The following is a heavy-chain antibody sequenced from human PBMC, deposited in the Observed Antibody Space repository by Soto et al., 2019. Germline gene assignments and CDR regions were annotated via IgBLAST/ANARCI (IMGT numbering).Heavy chain of an antibody. D-gene: IGHD1-26*01. Sequence: GGSLRLSXAASGFTFSNYPMTWVRQAPGKGLEWVSSISASGGSTYYADSVKGRFTISRDNPKNTISLQMNSLRDEDTAVYYCAKDRTTWQLPFDYWGQGTLVTVSS. J-gene: IGHJ4*02. V-gene: IGHV3-23*01. CDR1: GFTFSNYP. CDR3: AKDRTTWQLPFDY. CDR2: ISASGGST.